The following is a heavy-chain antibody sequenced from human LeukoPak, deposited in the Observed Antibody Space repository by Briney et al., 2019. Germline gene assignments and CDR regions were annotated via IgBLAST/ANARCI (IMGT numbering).Heavy chain of an antibody. J-gene: IGHJ4*02. Sequence: PGRSLRLSCAASGFTFSSYAMHWVRQAPGKGLEWVAVISYDGSNKYYADSVKGRFTISRDNAKNTLYLQMNSLRAEDTGVYYCVKALGYNDCWGQGTLVTVSS. CDR3: VKALGYNDC. CDR1: GFTFSSYA. V-gene: IGHV3-30-3*02. D-gene: IGHD5-24*01. CDR2: ISYDGSNK.